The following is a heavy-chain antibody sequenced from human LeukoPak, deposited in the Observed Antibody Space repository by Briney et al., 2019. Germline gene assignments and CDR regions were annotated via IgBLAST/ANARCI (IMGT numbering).Heavy chain of an antibody. CDR2: ISANTGNP. CDR1: GYTFTSYT. J-gene: IGHJ4*02. CDR3: ARDAKVGSYDH. Sequence: ASVKVSCKASGYTFTSYTMNRVRQVPGQGLEWMGYISANTGNPTYAQDFSGRFVFFWDTSVTTAYLQISSLKAEDTAVYYCARDAKVGSYDHWGQGTLVTVSS. V-gene: IGHV7-4-1*02. D-gene: IGHD1-26*01.